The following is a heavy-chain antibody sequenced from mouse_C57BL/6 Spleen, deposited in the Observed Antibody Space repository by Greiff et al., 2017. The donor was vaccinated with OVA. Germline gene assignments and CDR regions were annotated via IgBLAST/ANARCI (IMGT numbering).Heavy chain of an antibody. V-gene: IGHV1-5*01. CDR2: IYPGNSDT. J-gene: IGHJ1*03. CDR3: TKEAPITTVVGGYFDV. D-gene: IGHD1-1*01. Sequence: VQLQQSGTVLARPGASVKMSCKTPGYTFTSYWMHWVKQRPGQGLEWIGAIYPGNSDTSYNQKFKGKAKLTAVTSASTAYMELSSLTNEDSAVYYCTKEAPITTVVGGYFDVWGTGTTVTVSS. CDR1: GYTFTSYW.